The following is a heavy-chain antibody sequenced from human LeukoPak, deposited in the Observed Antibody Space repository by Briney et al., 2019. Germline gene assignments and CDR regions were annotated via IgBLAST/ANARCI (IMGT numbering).Heavy chain of an antibody. CDR2: ISSNGGST. J-gene: IGHJ5*02. Sequence: PGGSLRLSCAASGFTFSSYWMHWVRQAPGKGLEYVSAISSNGGSTYYADSVKGRFTISRDNSKNTLYLQMSSLRAEDTAVYYCVRIMYSSGWHWFDPWGQGTLVTVSS. V-gene: IGHV3-64D*08. CDR3: VRIMYSSGWHWFDP. CDR1: GFTFSSYW. D-gene: IGHD6-19*01.